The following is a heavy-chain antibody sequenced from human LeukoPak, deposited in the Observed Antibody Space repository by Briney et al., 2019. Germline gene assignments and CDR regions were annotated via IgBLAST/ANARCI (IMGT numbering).Heavy chain of an antibody. V-gene: IGHV3-66*01. J-gene: IGHJ4*02. CDR2: IYSGGGT. CDR3: GRGPRDSGDYVVAY. CDR1: GFTFSSYG. Sequence: GGSLRLSCAASGFTFSSYGMHWVRQAPGKGLEWVSIIYSGGGTYYADSVKGRFIISRDNSKNILYLQLNNLTVEDTAVYYCGRGPRDSGDYVVAYWGQGIRVTVSS. D-gene: IGHD2-15*01.